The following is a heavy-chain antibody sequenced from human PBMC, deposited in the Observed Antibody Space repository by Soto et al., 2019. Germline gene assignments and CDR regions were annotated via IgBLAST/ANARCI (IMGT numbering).Heavy chain of an antibody. CDR1: GYTFTSYG. Sequence: QVQLVQSGAEVKKPGASVKVSCKASGYTFTSYGISWVRQAPGQGLEWMVWLSAYNGNTNYAQKLQGRVTMTTDTSTSTAYMELRSLRSDDTAVYYCATTLKSGYSYGYYYYYGMDVWGQGTTVTVSS. CDR2: LSAYNGNT. J-gene: IGHJ6*02. V-gene: IGHV1-18*01. D-gene: IGHD5-18*01. CDR3: ATTLKSGYSYGYYYYYGMDV.